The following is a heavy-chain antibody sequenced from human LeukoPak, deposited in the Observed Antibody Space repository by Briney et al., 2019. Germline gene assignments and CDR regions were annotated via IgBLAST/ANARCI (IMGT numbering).Heavy chain of an antibody. J-gene: IGHJ4*02. CDR2: ISWKGDTT. D-gene: IGHD2-2*01. CDR3: ARHRCSSTTCSFDS. V-gene: IGHV3-20*01. CDR1: GFTFNNYA. Sequence: GGSLRLSCAASGFTFNNYAMTWVRQTPGKGPEWVSLISWKGDTTAYAESVRGRFTISRDNAKNSLYLHMNSLRPEDTAFYHCARHRCSSTTCSFDSWDQGSLVTVSS.